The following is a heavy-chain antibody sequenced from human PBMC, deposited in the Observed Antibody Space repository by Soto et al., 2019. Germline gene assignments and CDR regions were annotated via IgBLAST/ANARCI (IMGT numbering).Heavy chain of an antibody. CDR1: GFTFGSFW. V-gene: IGHV3-7*05. D-gene: IGHD1-1*01. CDR3: AREGAGYDSRKYYYGLDV. Sequence: EVQLVESGGGLVKPGGSLRLSCSGSGFTFGSFWMAWVRQAPGKGLVWVANIKQDGSEKYYVDSVRGRFTISRDNIKDSLYLHMSSRRAEDTAIYYCAREGAGYDSRKYYYGLDVWGQGTTVAVS. CDR2: IKQDGSEK. J-gene: IGHJ6*02.